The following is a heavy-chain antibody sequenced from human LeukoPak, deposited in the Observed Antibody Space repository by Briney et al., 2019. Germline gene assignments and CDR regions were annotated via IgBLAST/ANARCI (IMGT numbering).Heavy chain of an antibody. Sequence: SETLSLTCTVSGGSISSSSYYWGWIRQPPGKGLEWIGSIYYSGSTYHNPSLKSRVTISVDTSKNQFSLKLSSVTAADTAVYYCARQRVESSGPFDYWGQGTLVTVSS. D-gene: IGHD3-22*01. CDR3: ARQRVESSGPFDY. J-gene: IGHJ4*02. V-gene: IGHV4-39*01. CDR1: GGSISSSSYY. CDR2: IYYSGST.